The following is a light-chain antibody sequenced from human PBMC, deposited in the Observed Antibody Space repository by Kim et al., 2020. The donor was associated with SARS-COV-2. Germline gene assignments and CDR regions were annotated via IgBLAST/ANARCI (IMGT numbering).Light chain of an antibody. V-gene: IGKV3-20*01. J-gene: IGKJ2*01. CDR1: QSVASSH. CDR2: GTS. CDR3: QQYERSPYT. Sequence: LSPGERATLSFRASQSVASSHLAWFRKKPGQAPRLLIDGTSSRATGIPDRFSASESGTDFTLTISRLEPEDFAVYYCQQYERSPYTFGQGTKL.